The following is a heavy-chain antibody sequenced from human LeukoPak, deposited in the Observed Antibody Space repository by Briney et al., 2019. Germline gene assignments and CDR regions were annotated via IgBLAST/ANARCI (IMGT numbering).Heavy chain of an antibody. V-gene: IGHV3-49*03. D-gene: IGHD3-22*01. Sequence: GGSLRLSCTASGFTIGDYAVSWFRQAPGKGLEWVGFIRSKAYGGTTEYAASVKGRFTISRDDSKSIAYLQMNSLKTEDTAVYYCTRDLVRIPTMIVVDTSDDAFDIWGQGTMVTVSS. CDR2: IRSKAYGGTT. CDR3: TRDLVRIPTMIVVDTSDDAFDI. CDR1: GFTIGDYA. J-gene: IGHJ3*02.